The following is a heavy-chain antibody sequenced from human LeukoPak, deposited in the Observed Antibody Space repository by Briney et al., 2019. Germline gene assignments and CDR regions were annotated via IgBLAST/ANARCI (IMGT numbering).Heavy chain of an antibody. V-gene: IGHV3-30*04. J-gene: IGHJ4*02. CDR3: AREKEAGGTPFDY. Sequence: GGSLRLSCVASGFTFTGHSMHWVRQAPGKGLEWLAVVAYDEKTIFYADSLKGRFTVSRDNSKNTVYLQMNSLRDEDTAVYYCAREKEAGGTPFDYWGEGSLVTVSS. D-gene: IGHD2-15*01. CDR2: VAYDEKTI. CDR1: GFTFTGHS.